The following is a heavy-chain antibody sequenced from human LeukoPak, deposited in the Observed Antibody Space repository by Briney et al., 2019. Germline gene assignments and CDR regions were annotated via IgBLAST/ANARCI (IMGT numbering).Heavy chain of an antibody. CDR1: GGSISSSSYY. CDR2: ISGSGGST. V-gene: IGHV3-23*01. J-gene: IGHJ4*02. Sequence: ETLSLTCTVSGGSISSSSYYWSWIRQPPGKGLEWVSAISGSGGSTYYADSVKGRFTISRDNSKNTLYLQMNSLRAEDTAVYYCAKGRTQWELLPPFDYWGQGTLVTVSS. CDR3: AKGRTQWELLPPFDY. D-gene: IGHD1-26*01.